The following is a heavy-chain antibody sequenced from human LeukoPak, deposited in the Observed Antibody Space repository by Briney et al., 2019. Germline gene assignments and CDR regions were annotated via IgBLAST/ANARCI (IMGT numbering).Heavy chain of an antibody. D-gene: IGHD6-13*01. CDR2: ISAYNGYT. V-gene: IGHV1-18*01. CDR1: GYTFTSYG. J-gene: IGHJ5*02. CDR3: AREIAAAEGSNWFDP. Sequence: ASVTVSCTASGYTFTSYGISWVRQAPGQGLEWMGWISAYNGYTNYAQKLQGRVTMTTDTYTSTAYVELRSLRSGDTAVYYCAREIAAAEGSNWFDPWGQGTLVTVSS.